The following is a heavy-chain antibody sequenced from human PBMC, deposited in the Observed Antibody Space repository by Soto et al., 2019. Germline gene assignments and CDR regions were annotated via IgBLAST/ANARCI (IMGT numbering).Heavy chain of an antibody. CDR2: ISYDGSNK. D-gene: IGHD3-3*01. J-gene: IGHJ6*02. CDR3: ASPYDFWSGTPYYYYGMDV. Sequence: GGSLRLSCAASGFTFSSYAMHWVRQAPGKGLEWVAVISYDGSNKYYADSVKGRFTISRDNSKNTLYLQMNSLRAEDTDVYYCASPYDFWSGTPYYYYGMDVWGQGTTVTVSS. V-gene: IGHV3-30-3*01. CDR1: GFTFSSYA.